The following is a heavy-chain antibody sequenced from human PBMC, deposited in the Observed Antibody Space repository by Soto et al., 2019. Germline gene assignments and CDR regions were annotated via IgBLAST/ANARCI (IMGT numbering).Heavy chain of an antibody. CDR3: ARRPNYYYGMDV. Sequence: EVQLVESGGGLIQPGGSLRLSCAASGFTVSSNYMSWVRQAPGKGLEWVSVIYSGGSTYYADTVKGRFTISRDNSKNTLYLQMNSLRAEDTAVYYCARRPNYYYGMDVWGQGTTVTVSS. J-gene: IGHJ6*02. V-gene: IGHV3-53*01. CDR2: IYSGGST. CDR1: GFTVSSNY.